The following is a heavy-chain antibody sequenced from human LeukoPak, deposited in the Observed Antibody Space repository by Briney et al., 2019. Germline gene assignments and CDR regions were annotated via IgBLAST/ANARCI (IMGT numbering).Heavy chain of an antibody. D-gene: IGHD2-2*01. Sequence: SETLSLTCTVSGGSISSYYWSWIRQPPGKGLEWIGYIYTSGSTNYNPSLKSRVTISVDTSKNQFSLKLSSVTAADTAVYYCARGEVVPAATTVSWFDPWGQGTLVTVSS. J-gene: IGHJ5*02. CDR1: GGSISSYY. V-gene: IGHV4-4*09. CDR2: IYTSGST. CDR3: ARGEVVPAATTVSWFDP.